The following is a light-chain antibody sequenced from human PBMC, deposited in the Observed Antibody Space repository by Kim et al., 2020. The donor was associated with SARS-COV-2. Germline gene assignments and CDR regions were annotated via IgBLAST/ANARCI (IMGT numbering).Light chain of an antibody. Sequence: EIVLTQSPGTLSLSPGERATLSCRASQSVSSSYLAWYQQKPGQAPRLLIYGASSRATGIPDRFSGRGSGTDFTLTISRLEPEDFAVYYCQQYGSSPWTFGQETKVDIK. CDR2: GAS. V-gene: IGKV3-20*01. CDR3: QQYGSSPWT. CDR1: QSVSSSY. J-gene: IGKJ1*01.